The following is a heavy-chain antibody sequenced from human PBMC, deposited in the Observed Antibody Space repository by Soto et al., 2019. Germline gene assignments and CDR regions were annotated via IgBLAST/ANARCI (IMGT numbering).Heavy chain of an antibody. Sequence: PGGSLRLSCAAFGLTLSTSSMNWVRQAPGRGLEWISYIRRHTSVTAYADSVKGRFTISRDSAKNSLYLQMHSLRAEDTAMYYCVREESDNDGNWFDPWGQGTLVTVSS. D-gene: IGHD5-12*01. J-gene: IGHJ5*02. CDR3: VREESDNDGNWFDP. CDR1: GLTLSTSS. CDR2: IRRHTSVT. V-gene: IGHV3-48*01.